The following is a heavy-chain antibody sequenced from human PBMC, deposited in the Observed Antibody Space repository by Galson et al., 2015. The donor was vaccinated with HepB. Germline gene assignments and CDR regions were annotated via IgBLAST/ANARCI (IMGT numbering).Heavy chain of an antibody. V-gene: IGHV3-66*01. CDR2: VYSGGST. CDR3: AREQSSGWSESYYYYGMDV. CDR1: GLSVRSNW. J-gene: IGHJ6*02. Sequence: SLRLSCAASGLSVRSNWMSWVRQAPGKGLEWVSVVYSGGSTYYTDSVKGRFIISRDNSKNMLYLQMNSLRAEDTAVYFCAREQSSGWSESYYYYGMDVWGQGTTVTVSS. D-gene: IGHD3-10*01.